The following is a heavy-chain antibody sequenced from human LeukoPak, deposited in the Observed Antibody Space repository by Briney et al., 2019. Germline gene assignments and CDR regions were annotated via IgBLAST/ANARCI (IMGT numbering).Heavy chain of an antibody. Sequence: RPGRSLRLSGAASGFTFSDYYMSWIRQAPGKGLEWVSYISSSGSTIYYADSVKGRFTISRDNAKNSLYLQMNSLRAEDTAVYYCARDWIPVSVLFQHWGQGTLVTVPS. CDR1: GFTFSDYY. V-gene: IGHV3-11*04. CDR3: ARDWIPVSVLFQH. CDR2: ISSSGSTI. J-gene: IGHJ1*01. D-gene: IGHD5/OR15-5a*01.